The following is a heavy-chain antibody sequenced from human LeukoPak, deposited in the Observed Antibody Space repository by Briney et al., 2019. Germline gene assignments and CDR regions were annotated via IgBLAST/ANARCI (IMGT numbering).Heavy chain of an antibody. CDR1: GGSISNYY. CDR3: ARVGYCSSTSCYESYYYMDV. J-gene: IGHJ6*03. D-gene: IGHD2-2*01. V-gene: IGHV4-59*01. Sequence: SETLSLTCTVSGGSISNYYWNWIRQPPGKGLEWIGYIYYTGSTNYNPSLKSRVTMSVDTSKNQFSLNLQSVTPEDTAVYYCARVGYCSSTSCYESYYYMDVWGKGTTVTISS. CDR2: IYYTGST.